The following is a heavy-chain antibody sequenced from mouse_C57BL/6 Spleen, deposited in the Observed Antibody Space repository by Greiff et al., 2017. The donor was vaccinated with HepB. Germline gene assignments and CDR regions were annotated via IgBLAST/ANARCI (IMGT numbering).Heavy chain of an antibody. CDR1: GFTFSSYT. Sequence: EVQLVESGGGLVKPGGSLKLSCAASGFTFSSYTMSWVRQTPEKRLEWVATISGGGGNTYYPDSVKGRFTISRDNAKNTLYLQMSSLRSEDTALYYCARHPIVTSYWYFDVWGTGTTVTVSS. V-gene: IGHV5-9*01. J-gene: IGHJ1*03. D-gene: IGHD2-5*01. CDR2: ISGGGGNT. CDR3: ARHPIVTSYWYFDV.